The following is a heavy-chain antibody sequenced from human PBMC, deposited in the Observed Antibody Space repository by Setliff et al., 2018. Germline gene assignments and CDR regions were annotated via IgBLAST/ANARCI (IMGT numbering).Heavy chain of an antibody. CDR2: IKSKTDGGTT. CDR3: TRDRGPYDFWGAYFVY. Sequence: GGSLRLSCAASGFTFSDAWMSWVRQAPGEGLEWVGRIKSKTDGGTTDYAALVKGRFTISRDDSKSIAYLHMSSLKTEDTAVYYCTRDRGPYDFWGAYFVYWGQGSLVTVSS. V-gene: IGHV3-15*01. J-gene: IGHJ4*02. D-gene: IGHD3-3*01. CDR1: GFTFSDAW.